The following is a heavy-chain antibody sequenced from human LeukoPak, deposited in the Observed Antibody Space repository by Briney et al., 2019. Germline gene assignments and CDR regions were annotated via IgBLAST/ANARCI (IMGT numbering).Heavy chain of an antibody. V-gene: IGHV5-51*01. Sequence: GESLKISCKGSGYRFTSYWIGWVRPMPGKGLEWMGIIYPGDSDTRYSPSFQGQVTISADKSISTAYLQWSRLKASDTAMYYCARLVEVAGRLDYWGQGTPVIVSS. CDR3: ARLVEVAGRLDY. J-gene: IGHJ4*02. CDR1: GYRFTSYW. D-gene: IGHD6-19*01. CDR2: IYPGDSDT.